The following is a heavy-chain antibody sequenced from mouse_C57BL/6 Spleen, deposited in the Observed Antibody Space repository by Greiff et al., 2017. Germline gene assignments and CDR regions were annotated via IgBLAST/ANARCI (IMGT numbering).Heavy chain of an antibody. J-gene: IGHJ2*01. D-gene: IGHD4-1*01. Sequence: EVQLQQSGPELVKPGASVKISCKASGYSFTGYYMNWVKQSPEKSLEWIGEINPSTGGTTYNQKFKAKATLTVDKSSSTAYMQLKSLTSEDSAVYYCARYITNWDYFDYWGQGTTLTVSS. CDR3: ARYITNWDYFDY. CDR2: INPSTGGT. V-gene: IGHV1-42*01. CDR1: GYSFTGYY.